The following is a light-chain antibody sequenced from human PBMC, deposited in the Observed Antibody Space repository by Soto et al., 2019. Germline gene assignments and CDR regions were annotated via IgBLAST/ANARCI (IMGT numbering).Light chain of an antibody. J-gene: IGKJ1*01. CDR3: QQSYSAPWT. V-gene: IGKV1-39*01. CDR2: GAS. CDR1: QSINNY. Sequence: DIQMTQSPSSLSTSVGDRVTITCRTSQSINNYLTWYQQKPGKAPKLLIYGASSLQSGVPSRFSGSGSWTDFTLNISSLQPEDCTTYYCQQSYSAPWTFGQETKVE.